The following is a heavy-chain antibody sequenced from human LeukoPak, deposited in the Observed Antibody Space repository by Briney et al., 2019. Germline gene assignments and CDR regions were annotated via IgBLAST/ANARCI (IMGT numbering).Heavy chain of an antibody. CDR2: RYYRAKGYN. V-gene: IGHV6-1*01. CDR1: GDSVCSNSAA. CDR3: ARAGDGYNPPYYFDY. Sequence: PSQTLSLTCAISGDSVCSNSAAWNWIRQSPSRGVEWLGRRYYRAKGYNDYAGSVKSRITINPDTSKNQFSLQLNSVTTEDTAVYYCARAGDGYNPPYYFDYWGQGTLVTVSS. D-gene: IGHD5-24*01. J-gene: IGHJ4*02.